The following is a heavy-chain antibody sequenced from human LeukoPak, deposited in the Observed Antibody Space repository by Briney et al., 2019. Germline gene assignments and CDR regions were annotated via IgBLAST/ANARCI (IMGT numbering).Heavy chain of an antibody. CDR1: GGTFTSYA. D-gene: IGHD5-18*01. Sequence: SVKVSCKASGGTFTSYAISWVRQAPGQGLECMGRIIPIFGTANYAQKFQGRVTITTDESTSTAYMELSSLRAEDTALYYCARGRGIQLWLDYWGQGTLVTVSS. CDR3: ARGRGIQLWLDY. CDR2: IIPIFGTA. J-gene: IGHJ4*02. V-gene: IGHV1-69*05.